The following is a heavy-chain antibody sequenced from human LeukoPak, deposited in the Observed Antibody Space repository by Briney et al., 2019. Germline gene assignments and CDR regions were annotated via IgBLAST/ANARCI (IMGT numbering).Heavy chain of an antibody. Sequence: GGSLRLSCAASGFTVSSNYMSWVRQAPGKGLEWVSVIYSGGSTYYADSVKGRFTISRDNSKNTLYLQMNSLRAEGTAVYYCAKGRGVAAGTYYFDYWGQGTLVTVSS. V-gene: IGHV3-53*01. J-gene: IGHJ4*02. CDR2: IYSGGST. CDR3: AKGRGVAAGTYYFDY. CDR1: GFTVSSNY. D-gene: IGHD3-10*01.